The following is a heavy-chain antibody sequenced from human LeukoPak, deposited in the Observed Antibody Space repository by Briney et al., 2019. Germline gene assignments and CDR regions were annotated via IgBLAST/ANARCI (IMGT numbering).Heavy chain of an antibody. V-gene: IGHV4-59*01. CDR1: DGAIAGYS. CDR3: VRGPYGSGISNWFDP. J-gene: IGHJ5*02. CDR2: IYYSGDT. D-gene: IGHD3-10*01. Sequence: SETLSLTCTVSDGAIAGYSWSWIRQAPGKGLEWIGYIYYSGDTNYNPSLHSRVTVSVDTSKNQFSLKLTSVSAADTAVYYCVRGPYGSGISNWFDPWGQGTQVIVPS.